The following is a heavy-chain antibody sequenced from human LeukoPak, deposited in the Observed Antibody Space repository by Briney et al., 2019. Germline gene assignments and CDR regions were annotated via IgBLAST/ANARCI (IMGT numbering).Heavy chain of an antibody. CDR1: GGSFSGYY. D-gene: IGHD4-17*01. V-gene: IGHV4-34*01. J-gene: IGHJ2*01. Sequence: SETLSLTCAVYGGSFSGYYWGWIRQPPGKGLEWIGEINHSGSTNYNPSLKSRVTISVDTSKNQFSLKLSSVTAADTAVYYCARSNYGGTYWYFDLWGRGTLVTVSS. CDR2: INHSGST. CDR3: ARSNYGGTYWYFDL.